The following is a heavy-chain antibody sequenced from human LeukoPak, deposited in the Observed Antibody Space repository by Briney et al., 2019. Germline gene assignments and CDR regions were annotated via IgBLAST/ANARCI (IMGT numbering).Heavy chain of an antibody. CDR2: IKKDGSEK. CDR1: GFIFSTYW. D-gene: IGHD6-13*01. J-gene: IGHJ3*02. CDR3: ARFRSSRYWVDAFDI. V-gene: IGHV3-7*01. Sequence: GGSLRLSCAASGFIFSTYWMTWVREAPGRGPEWVANIKKDGSEKYYVDSVKGRFTIFRDNAKNTLYLQMNSLRDEDTAVYFCARFRSSRYWVDAFDIWGQGTMVIVSS.